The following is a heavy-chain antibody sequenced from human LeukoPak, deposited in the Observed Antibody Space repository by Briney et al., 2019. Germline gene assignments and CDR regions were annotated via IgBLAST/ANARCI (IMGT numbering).Heavy chain of an antibody. Sequence: GASVRVPCKASGYTFIDYYMHWVRQAPGQGLEWMGWLNPSTGVTNCAQKFQGRITMTRDTSITTAYMELSGLTSDDSAVYYCARDGALDYWGQGTLVTVSS. V-gene: IGHV1-2*02. D-gene: IGHD3-16*01. CDR2: LNPSTGVT. CDR1: GYTFIDYY. J-gene: IGHJ4*02. CDR3: ARDGALDY.